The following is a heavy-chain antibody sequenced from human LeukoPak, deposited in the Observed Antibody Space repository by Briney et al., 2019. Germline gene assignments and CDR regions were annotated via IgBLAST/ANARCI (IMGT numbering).Heavy chain of an antibody. CDR2: INHSGST. J-gene: IGHJ2*01. V-gene: IGHV4-34*01. CDR3: ARENWHFDL. CDR1: GGSFSGYY. Sequence: PSETLSLTCAVYGGSFSGYYWSWIRQPPGKGLEWIGEINHSGSTNYNPSLKSRVTISVDTSKNQFSLKLSSVTAADTAVYYCARENWHFDLWGRGTLVTVSS.